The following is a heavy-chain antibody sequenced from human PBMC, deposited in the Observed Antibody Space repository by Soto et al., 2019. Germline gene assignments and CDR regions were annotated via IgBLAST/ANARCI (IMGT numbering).Heavy chain of an antibody. Sequence: TLSLTCTVSGGSISSGDYYWSWIRQPPGKGLEWIGYIYYSGSTYYNPSLKSRVTISVDTSKNQFSLKLSSVTAADTAVYYCARGQQSGRLRFLEWLPHTWFDPWGQGTLVTVSS. D-gene: IGHD3-3*01. CDR3: ARGQQSGRLRFLEWLPHTWFDP. J-gene: IGHJ5*02. CDR2: IYYSGST. V-gene: IGHV4-30-4*01. CDR1: GGSISSGDYY.